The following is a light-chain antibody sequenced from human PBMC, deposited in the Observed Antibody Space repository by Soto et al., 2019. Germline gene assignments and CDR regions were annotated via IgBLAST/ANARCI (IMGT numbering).Light chain of an antibody. Sequence: QSVLTQPASVSGSPGQSITISCTGTSSDVGSYNLVSWYQQHPGKAPKVMSYEVNKRPSGVSNRFSGSKSGNTASLTISGLQAEDEADYYCCSYAGSTTFVFGGGTKVTVL. CDR2: EVN. CDR3: CSYAGSTTFV. CDR1: SSDVGSYNL. J-gene: IGLJ3*02. V-gene: IGLV2-23*02.